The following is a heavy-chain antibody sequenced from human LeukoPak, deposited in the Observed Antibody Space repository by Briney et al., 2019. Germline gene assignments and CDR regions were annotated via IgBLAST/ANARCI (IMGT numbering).Heavy chain of an antibody. V-gene: IGHV3-30*04. J-gene: IGHJ4*02. CDR2: ISYDGSNK. CDR3: ARATYYDFWSGYPYPYYFDY. Sequence: PGGSLRLSCAASGFTFSSYAMHWVRQAPGKGQEWVAVISYDGSNKYYADSVKGRFTISRDNSKNTLYLQMNSLRAEDTAVYYCARATYYDFWSGYPYPYYFDYWGQGTLVTVSS. CDR1: GFTFSSYA. D-gene: IGHD3-3*01.